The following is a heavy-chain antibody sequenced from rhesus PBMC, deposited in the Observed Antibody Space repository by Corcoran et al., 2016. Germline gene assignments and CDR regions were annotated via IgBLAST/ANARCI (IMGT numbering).Heavy chain of an antibody. V-gene: IGHV3-54*02. Sequence: EVQLVESGGGLVQPGGSLRLSCAASGFTFSSYDMNWVRQAPGKGLEWVAVISYDGSKKYYADSLKDRCTISRDNSKNMLCLQMNNLIVEDTALYCCARSWGDNIWTELDYWGQGVLVTVSS. D-gene: IGHD3-3*01. CDR3: ARSWGDNIWTELDY. J-gene: IGHJ4*01. CDR1: GFTFSSYD. CDR2: ISYDGSKK.